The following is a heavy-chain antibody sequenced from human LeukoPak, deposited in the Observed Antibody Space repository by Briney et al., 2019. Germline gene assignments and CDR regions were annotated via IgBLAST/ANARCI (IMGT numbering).Heavy chain of an antibody. CDR2: VSHLNGNT. V-gene: IGHV1-18*01. J-gene: IGHJ4*02. CDR3: ARESTAWSFDS. D-gene: IGHD2-8*02. CDR1: GYTFTRSS. Sequence: GASVKVSCQVSGYTFTRSSIIWVRQAPGQGLEWMGWVSHLNGNTDYAQKFQGRVTMTTDTSTSTAYMELTSLTSDDTAIYYCARESTAWSFDSWGQGTLVTVSS.